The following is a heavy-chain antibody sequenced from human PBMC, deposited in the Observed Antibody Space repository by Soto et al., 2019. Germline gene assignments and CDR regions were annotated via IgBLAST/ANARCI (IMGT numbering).Heavy chain of an antibody. CDR2: IFPLTDIP. CDR1: GCTFRNYP. V-gene: IGHV1-69*02. J-gene: IGHJ4*02. CDR3: ARGPLVVLNYFES. Sequence: QVQLVQSGTEVKKPGSSVKVSCKASGCTFRNYPINWVRQAPGQGLEWMGSIFPLTDIPDYAQNFQARLTISADTSTSTASMELSSLTSDDTAMYFGARGPLVVLNYFESWGQGTLVTVSS.